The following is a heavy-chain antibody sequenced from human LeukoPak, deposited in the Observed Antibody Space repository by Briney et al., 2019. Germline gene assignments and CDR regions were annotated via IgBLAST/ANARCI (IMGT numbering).Heavy chain of an antibody. V-gene: IGHV1-2*02. D-gene: IGHD2-15*01. CDR3: AREMVGYCSGGSCVDAFDI. J-gene: IGHJ3*02. Sequence: GASVKVSCKASGYTFTDYYMHWVRQAPGQGLEWMGWINPNSGGTNYAQNFQGRVTMTRDTSISTAYMELSSLRSEDMAVYYCAREMVGYCSGGSCVDAFDIWGQGTMVTVSS. CDR2: INPNSGGT. CDR1: GYTFTDYY.